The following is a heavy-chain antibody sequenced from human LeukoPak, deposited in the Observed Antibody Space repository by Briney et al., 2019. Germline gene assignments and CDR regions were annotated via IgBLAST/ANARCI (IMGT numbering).Heavy chain of an antibody. CDR2: INTDGSTT. CDR3: ARGLVYYFDY. J-gene: IGHJ4*02. D-gene: IGHD2-8*02. Sequence: PGGSLRLSCAASGFTFSNSWMHWVRQAPGKGLVWVSHINTDGSTTSYADSVKGRFTISRDNAKNTLYLQMNSLRAEDMAVYYCARGLVYYFDYWGQGTLVTVSS. CDR1: GFTFSNSW. V-gene: IGHV3-74*01.